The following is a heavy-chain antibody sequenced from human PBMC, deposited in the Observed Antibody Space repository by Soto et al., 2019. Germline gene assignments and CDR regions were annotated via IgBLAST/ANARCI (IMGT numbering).Heavy chain of an antibody. CDR2: IYYSGST. J-gene: IGHJ4*02. CDR1: GGSISSGGYY. CDR3: ARASHDYYDSSCYPSEIDY. D-gene: IGHD3-22*01. Sequence: QVQLQESGPGLVKPSQTLSLTCTVSGGSISSGGYYWSWIRQHPGKGLEGIGYIYYSGSTYDNPSLKSRVTISVDTSKNQFSLKLSAVTAADTAVYDCARASHDYYDSSCYPSEIDYWGQGTLVTVSS. V-gene: IGHV4-31*03.